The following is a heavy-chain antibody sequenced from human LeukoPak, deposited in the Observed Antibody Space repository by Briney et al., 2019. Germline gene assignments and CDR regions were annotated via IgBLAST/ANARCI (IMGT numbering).Heavy chain of an antibody. J-gene: IGHJ3*02. Sequence: SETLSLTCAVSGGSFSGYYWSWIRQPPGKGLEWIGEINNSGSTNYNPSLKSRVTISVDTSKNQFSLKLSSVTAADTAVYYCARAALRYFAWSLRFSAFDIWGQGTMVTVSS. CDR1: GGSFSGYY. CDR2: INNSGST. CDR3: ARAALRYFAWSLRFSAFDI. D-gene: IGHD3-9*01. V-gene: IGHV4-34*01.